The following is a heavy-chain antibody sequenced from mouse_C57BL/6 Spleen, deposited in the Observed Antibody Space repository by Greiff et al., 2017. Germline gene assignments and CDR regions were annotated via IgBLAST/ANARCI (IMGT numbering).Heavy chain of an antibody. J-gene: IGHJ3*01. CDR1: GYTFTSYW. CDR2: IYPGSGST. CDR3: ARGNYDYDSGFAY. D-gene: IGHD2-4*01. Sequence: VQLQQPGAELVKPGASVKMSCKASGYTFTSYWITWVKQRPGQGLEWIGDIYPGSGSTNYNEKFKSKATLTVDTSSSTAYMQLSSLTSEDSAVYYCARGNYDYDSGFAYWGQGTLVTVSA. V-gene: IGHV1-55*01.